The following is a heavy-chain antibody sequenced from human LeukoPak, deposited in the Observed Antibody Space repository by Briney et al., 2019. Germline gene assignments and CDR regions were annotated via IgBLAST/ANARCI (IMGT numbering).Heavy chain of an antibody. V-gene: IGHV3-43D*04. CDR3: AHSDSEQWLVLDY. CDR1: GFTFDDYA. D-gene: IGHD6-19*01. CDR2: ISWDGGST. Sequence: PGGSLRLSCAASGFTFDDYAMHWVRQAPGKGLEWVSLISWDGGSTYYADSVKGRFTISRDNSKKSLYLQMNIRGAQNNALYYFAHSDSEQWLVLDYWGQGTLVTVSS. J-gene: IGHJ4*02.